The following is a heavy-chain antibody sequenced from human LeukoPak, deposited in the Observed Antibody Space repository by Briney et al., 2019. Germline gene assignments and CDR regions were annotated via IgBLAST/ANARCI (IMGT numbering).Heavy chain of an antibody. CDR3: ARGHPYGSGSYADY. J-gene: IGHJ4*02. Sequence: ASVKVSCKASGYTFTSCCISWVRQAPGQGLEWMGWISAYNGNTNYAQKIQGRVSMTTDTSTSTASMELRSLRSDDTAVCYCARGHPYGSGSYADYWGQGTLVTVSS. D-gene: IGHD3-10*01. CDR2: ISAYNGNT. CDR1: GYTFTSCC. V-gene: IGHV1-18*01.